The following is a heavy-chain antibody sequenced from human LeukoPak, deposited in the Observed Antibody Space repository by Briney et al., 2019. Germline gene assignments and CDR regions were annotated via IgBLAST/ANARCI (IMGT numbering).Heavy chain of an antibody. CDR3: ASLAGGDGSNLGAYFDY. CDR2: IYYSGST. CDR1: GGSISSYY. D-gene: IGHD5-24*01. V-gene: IGHV4-59*01. Sequence: SETLSLTCTVCGGSISSYYWSWIRQPPGKGLEWIGYIYYSGSTNYNPSLKGRVTISVDTSKNQFSLKLSSVTAADTAVYYCASLAGGDGSNLGAYFDYWGQGTLVTVSS. J-gene: IGHJ4*02.